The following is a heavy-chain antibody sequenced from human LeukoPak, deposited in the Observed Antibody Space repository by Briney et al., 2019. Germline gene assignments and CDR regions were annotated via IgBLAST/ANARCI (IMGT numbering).Heavy chain of an antibody. J-gene: IGHJ4*02. V-gene: IGHV4-39*01. Sequence: SETLSLTCTVSGGFISSSSYYWGWIRQPPGKGLEWIGSIYYSGSTYYNPSLKSRVTISVDTSKNQFSLKLSSVTAADTAVYYCARLFYYDSSGYYYPPTYWGQGTLVTVSS. D-gene: IGHD3-22*01. CDR3: ARLFYYDSSGYYYPPTY. CDR2: IYYSGST. CDR1: GGFISSSSYY.